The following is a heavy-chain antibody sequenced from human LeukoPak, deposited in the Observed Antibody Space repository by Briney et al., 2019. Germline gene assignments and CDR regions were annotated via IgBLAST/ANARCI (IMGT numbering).Heavy chain of an antibody. CDR1: GLTFSTYG. V-gene: IGHV3-30*02. Sequence: PGGSLRLSCTAPGLTFSTYGMHWVRQAPGKGLEWVAFIRFDGSNQYYADSVKGRFTISRDHSKNTLYLQMNSLRVEDTAVYYCAGDFDYWGQGSLVTVSS. J-gene: IGHJ4*02. CDR2: IRFDGSNQ. CDR3: AGDFDY.